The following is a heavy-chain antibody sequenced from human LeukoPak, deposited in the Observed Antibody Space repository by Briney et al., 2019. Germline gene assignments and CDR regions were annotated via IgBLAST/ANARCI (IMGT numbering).Heavy chain of an antibody. CDR3: TRLLYSSGWYPSGY. D-gene: IGHD6-19*01. Sequence: ASVKVSCKASGGTFSSYAISWVRQAPGQGLEWMGWINPNSGGTKYAQKFQDRVTLTRDTSITTAYMELSRVRSDDTAVYYCTRLLYSSGWYPSGYWGQGTLVSVSS. CDR1: GGTFSSYA. J-gene: IGHJ4*02. V-gene: IGHV1-2*02. CDR2: INPNSGGT.